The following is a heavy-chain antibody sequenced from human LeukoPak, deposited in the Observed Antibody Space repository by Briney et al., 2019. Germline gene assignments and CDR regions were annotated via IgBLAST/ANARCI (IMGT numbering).Heavy chain of an antibody. CDR1: GCTFTSYD. V-gene: IGHV1-8*01. Sequence: ASVKVSCKASGCTFTSYDINWVRQATGQGLEWMGWVNPNSGNTGYAQKFQGRVTMTRNTSISTAYMELSSLRSEDTAVYYCARGPYYDFWSGYYHYYYYGMDVWGQGTTVTVSS. CDR3: ARGPYYDFWSGYYHYYYYGMDV. J-gene: IGHJ6*02. CDR2: VNPNSGNT. D-gene: IGHD3-3*01.